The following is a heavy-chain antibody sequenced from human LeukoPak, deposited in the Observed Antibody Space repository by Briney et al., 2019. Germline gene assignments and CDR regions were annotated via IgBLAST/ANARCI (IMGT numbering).Heavy chain of an antibody. CDR1: GGSISSYY. V-gene: IGHV4-59*01. J-gene: IGHJ4*02. CDR2: IYYSGST. Sequence: SETLSPTCTVSGGSISSYYWSWIRQPPGKGLEWIGYIYYSGSTNYNPSLKSRVTISVDTSKNQFSLKLSSVTAADTAVYYCARAYDTISGGIDYWGQGTLVTVSS. CDR3: ARAYDTISGGIDY. D-gene: IGHD3-9*01.